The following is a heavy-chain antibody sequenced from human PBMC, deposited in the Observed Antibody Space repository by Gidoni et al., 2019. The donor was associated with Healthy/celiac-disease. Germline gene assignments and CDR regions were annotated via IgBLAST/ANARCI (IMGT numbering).Heavy chain of an antibody. CDR2: ISGSGGST. Sequence: EVQLFESGGGLVQPGGSLRLSCAASGFTFSSYAMSWVRQAPGKGPEWVSAISGSGGSTYYADSVKGRFTISRDNSKNTLYLQMNSLRAEDTAVYYCAKDSPGYYYDSSGFDAFDIWGQGTMVTVSS. CDR3: AKDSPGYYYDSSGFDAFDI. D-gene: IGHD3-22*01. CDR1: GFTFSSYA. J-gene: IGHJ3*02. V-gene: IGHV3-23*01.